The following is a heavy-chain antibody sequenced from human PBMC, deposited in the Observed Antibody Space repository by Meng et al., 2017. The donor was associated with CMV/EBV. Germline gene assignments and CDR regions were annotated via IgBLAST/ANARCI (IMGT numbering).Heavy chain of an antibody. CDR3: ARGEGEHFDWLFGYYFDY. CDR2: INHSGST. D-gene: IGHD3-9*01. CDR1: GGSFSGYY. J-gene: IGHJ4*02. Sequence: GSLRLSCAVCGGSFSGYYWSWIRQPPGKGLEWIGEINHSGSTNYNPSLKSRVTISVDTSKNQFSLKLSSVTAADTAVYYCARGEGEHFDWLFGYYFDYWGQGTLVTVSS. V-gene: IGHV4-34*01.